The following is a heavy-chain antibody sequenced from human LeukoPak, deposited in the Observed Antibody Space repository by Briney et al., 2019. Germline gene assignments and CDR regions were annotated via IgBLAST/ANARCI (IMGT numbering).Heavy chain of an antibody. D-gene: IGHD2-15*01. V-gene: IGHV1-46*03. CDR3: ARDPSSGHIVGWLDP. J-gene: IGHJ5*02. CDR2: INPSGGST. Sequence: GASVKVSCKASGYTFTSYYMHWVRQAPGQGLEWMGIINPSGGSTSYAQKFQGRVTMTRDTSTSTVYMELSSLRSEDTAVYYCARDPSSGHIVGWLDPWGQGTLVTVSS. CDR1: GYTFTSYY.